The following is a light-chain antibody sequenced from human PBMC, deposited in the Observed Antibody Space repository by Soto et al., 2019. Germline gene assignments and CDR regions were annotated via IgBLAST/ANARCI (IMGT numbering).Light chain of an antibody. CDR3: QQRSNWRRFT. Sequence: EIVLTQSPATLSLSPGERATLSCRASQSVSSYLAWYQQKPGQAPRLLIYDASNRATGIPARFSGSGSGTDFPLTISSLEPEDFAVYYCQQRSNWRRFTFGPGTKVDIK. CDR1: QSVSSY. CDR2: DAS. J-gene: IGKJ3*01. V-gene: IGKV3-11*01.